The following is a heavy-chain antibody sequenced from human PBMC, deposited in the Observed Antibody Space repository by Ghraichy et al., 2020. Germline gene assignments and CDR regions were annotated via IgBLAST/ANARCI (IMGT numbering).Heavy chain of an antibody. CDR3: ARESSGYGYYDFWSGYPSVSYYYYGMDV. CDR2: ISYDGSNK. CDR1: GFTFSSYA. Sequence: GGSLRLSCAASGFTFSSYAMHWVRQAPGKGLEWVAVISYDGSNKYYADSVKGRFTIYRDNSKNTLYLQMNSLRAEDTAVYYCARESSGYGYYDFWSGYPSVSYYYYGMDVWGQGSTVTVSS. D-gene: IGHD3-3*01. J-gene: IGHJ6*02. V-gene: IGHV3-30-3*01.